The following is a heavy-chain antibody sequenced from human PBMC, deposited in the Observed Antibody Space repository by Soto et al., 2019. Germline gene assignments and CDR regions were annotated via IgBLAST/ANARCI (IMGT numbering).Heavy chain of an antibody. V-gene: IGHV3-30-3*01. J-gene: IGHJ3*02. CDR1: GFTFSNYT. Sequence: GGSLILSCAASGFTFSNYTMRWVRQAPGKGLEWVKLISYVESHKYYADSVKGRFTISRDNSKNTLYLQMNSLRAEDTAVYYCARDLGDGYNGGGAFDIWGQGTMVTVSS. D-gene: IGHD5-12*01. CDR2: ISYVESHK. CDR3: ARDLGDGYNGGGAFDI.